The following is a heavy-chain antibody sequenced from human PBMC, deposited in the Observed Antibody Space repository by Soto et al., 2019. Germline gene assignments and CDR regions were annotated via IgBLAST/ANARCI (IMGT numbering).Heavy chain of an antibody. V-gene: IGHV3-9*01. D-gene: IGHD3-22*01. Sequence: EVQLVESGGGLVQPGRSLRLSCAASGFTFDDYAMHWVRQAPGKGLEWVSGISGNSGSIGYADSVKGRFTISRDNAKNSLYLQMNSLRAEDTALYYCASSYDSSGYYLDYWGQGTLVTVSS. J-gene: IGHJ4*02. CDR3: ASSYDSSGYYLDY. CDR1: GFTFDDYA. CDR2: ISGNSGSI.